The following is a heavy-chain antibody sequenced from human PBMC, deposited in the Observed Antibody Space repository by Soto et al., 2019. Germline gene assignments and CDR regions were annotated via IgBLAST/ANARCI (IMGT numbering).Heavy chain of an antibody. CDR2: ISINGNS. Sequence: QVQVKESGPGLVKPSETLSLTCTVSGGSITDYSWSWIRQAAGKGLEWLGRISINGNSHYHPSLRMRVTMSIEASKNQFSLNLRSVTAADTAVYYCARESGDNWTYEVDWGQGTLVTVSS. CDR3: ARESGDNWTYEVD. J-gene: IGHJ4*02. CDR1: GGSITDYS. D-gene: IGHD1-7*01. V-gene: IGHV4-4*07.